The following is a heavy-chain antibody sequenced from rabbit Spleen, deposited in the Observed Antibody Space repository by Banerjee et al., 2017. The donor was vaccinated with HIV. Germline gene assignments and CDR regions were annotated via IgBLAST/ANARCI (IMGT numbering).Heavy chain of an antibody. J-gene: IGHJ3*01. CDR1: GFSFSSSYY. V-gene: IGHV1S40*01. CDR3: AIATMTLVITDL. Sequence: QQLVESGGDLVKPGASLTLTCTASGFSFSSSYYICWVRQAPEKGLEWIACIYAGSSGSTYYASWAKGRFTVSKTSSTTVTLQMTGLTAVDTATYFCAIATMTLVITDLWGQGTLVTVS. CDR2: IYAGSSGST. D-gene: IGHD2-1*01.